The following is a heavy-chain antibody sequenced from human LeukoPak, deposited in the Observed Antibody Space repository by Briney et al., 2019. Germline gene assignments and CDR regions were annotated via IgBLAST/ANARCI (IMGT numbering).Heavy chain of an antibody. Sequence: SETLSLTCTVSGGSISSSSYYWGWIRQSPGKGLEWIGSIYYSGSTYYNPSLKSRVTISVDTSKNQFSLKLSSVTAADTAVYYCARPPLPAATGRDAFDIWGQGTMVTVSS. J-gene: IGHJ3*02. CDR3: ARPPLPAATGRDAFDI. CDR1: GGSISSSSYY. CDR2: IYYSGST. V-gene: IGHV4-39*01. D-gene: IGHD2-2*01.